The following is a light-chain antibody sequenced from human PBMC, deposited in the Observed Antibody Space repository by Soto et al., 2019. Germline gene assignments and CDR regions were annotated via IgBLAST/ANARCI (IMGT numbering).Light chain of an antibody. CDR3: CSYAGSRV. Sequence: QFALTQPASVSGSPGQSITITCTGTSSDVGSYNLVAWYQQHPGKAPKLMIYEGSKRPSGVSNRFSGSKSGITASLTISGLQAEDEADYYCCSYAGSRVFGGGTKVTAL. CDR1: SSDVGSYNL. CDR2: EGS. V-gene: IGLV2-23*01. J-gene: IGLJ3*02.